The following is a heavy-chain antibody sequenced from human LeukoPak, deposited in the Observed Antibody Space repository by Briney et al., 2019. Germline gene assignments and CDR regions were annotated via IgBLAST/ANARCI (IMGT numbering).Heavy chain of an antibody. Sequence: GGSLRLSCAASGFTFSSYSMNWVRQAPGKGLEWVSSISSSSSYIYYADSVKGRFTISRDNAKNSLYLQMNSLRAEDTAVYYCARRHSFMTDFDYWGQGTLVTVSS. CDR2: ISSSSSYI. CDR1: GFTFSSYS. J-gene: IGHJ4*02. D-gene: IGHD3-16*01. CDR3: ARRHSFMTDFDY. V-gene: IGHV3-21*01.